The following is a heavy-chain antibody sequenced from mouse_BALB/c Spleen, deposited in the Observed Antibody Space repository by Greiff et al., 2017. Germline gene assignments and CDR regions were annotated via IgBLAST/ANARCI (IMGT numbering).Heavy chain of an antibody. CDR1: GYSITSGYY. V-gene: IGHV3-6*02. D-gene: IGHD3-1*01. J-gene: IGHJ3*01. CDR3: ARGANWVAY. Sequence: EVQVVESGPGLVKPSQSLSLTCSVTGYSITSGYYWNWIRQFPGNKLEWMGYISYDGSNNYNPSLKNRISITRDTSKNQFFLKLNSVTTEDTATYYCARGANWVAYWGQGTLVTVSA. CDR2: ISYDGSN.